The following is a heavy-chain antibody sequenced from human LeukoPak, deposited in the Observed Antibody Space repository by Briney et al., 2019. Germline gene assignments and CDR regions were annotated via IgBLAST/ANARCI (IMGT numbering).Heavy chain of an antibody. Sequence: ASVKVSCKASGYTFTSYAMHWVRQAPGQRLEWMGWINAGNGNTKYSQKFQGRVTITRDTSASTAYMELSSLRSEDTAVYYCARPDYGGNWVDYWGQGTLVTVSS. J-gene: IGHJ4*02. D-gene: IGHD4-23*01. V-gene: IGHV1-3*01. CDR1: GYTFTSYA. CDR3: ARPDYGGNWVDY. CDR2: INAGNGNT.